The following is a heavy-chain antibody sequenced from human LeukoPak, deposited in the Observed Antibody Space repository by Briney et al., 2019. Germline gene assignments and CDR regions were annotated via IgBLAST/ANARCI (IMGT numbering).Heavy chain of an antibody. V-gene: IGHV1-18*01. CDR1: GYTFTSYG. D-gene: IGHD1-26*01. CDR3: ARDLFRWGLLPEGY. Sequence: ASVKVSCKASGYTFTSYGISWVRQAPGQGLEWMGWISAYNGNTNYAQKLQGRVTMTTDTSTSTAYMELRSLRSDDTAVYYCARDLFRWGLLPEGYWGQGTLVTVSS. CDR2: ISAYNGNT. J-gene: IGHJ4*02.